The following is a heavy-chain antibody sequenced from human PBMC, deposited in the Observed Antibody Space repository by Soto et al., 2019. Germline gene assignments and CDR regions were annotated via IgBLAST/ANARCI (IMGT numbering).Heavy chain of an antibody. J-gene: IGHJ4*02. V-gene: IGHV4-39*01. D-gene: IGHD3-16*02. CDR2: IYYSGST. Sequence: SVTLSLTCTVSGGSISSSSYYLGWIRQPPGKGLEWIGSIYYSGSTYYNPSLKSRVTISVDTSKNQFSLKLSSVTAADTAVYYCARLSSMITFGGVIVDHDYWGQGTLVTVSS. CDR1: GGSISSSSYY. CDR3: ARLSSMITFGGVIVDHDY.